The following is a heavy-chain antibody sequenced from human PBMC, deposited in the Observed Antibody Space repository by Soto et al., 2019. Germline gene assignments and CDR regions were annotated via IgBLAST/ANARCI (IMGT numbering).Heavy chain of an antibody. CDR3: ALYQMLHHLPWYLDL. D-gene: IGHD3-10*01. CDR2: IYPGGTNI. Sequence: GASVKVSCKAIGYRFTRHDMHWVRQAPGQGLEWMGTIYPGGTNIAYAQKFQGRVTMTKDTSTTTVYMELNSLTSEDTAVYYCALYQMLHHLPWYLDLPG. V-gene: IGHV1-46*03. CDR1: GYRFTRHD. J-gene: IGHJ2*01.